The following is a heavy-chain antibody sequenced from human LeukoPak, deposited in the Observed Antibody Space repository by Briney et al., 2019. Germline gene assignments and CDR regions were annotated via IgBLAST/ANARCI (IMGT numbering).Heavy chain of an antibody. Sequence: GSLRLSCAASGFTFSSYAMSWVRQAPGKGLEWVSAISGSGGSTYYADSVKGRFTISRDNSKNTLYLQMNSLRAEDTAVYYCADGGWEPPQDFDAFDIWGQGTMVTVSS. CDR1: GFTFSSYA. J-gene: IGHJ3*02. V-gene: IGHV3-23*01. CDR3: ADGGWEPPQDFDAFDI. CDR2: ISGSGGST. D-gene: IGHD1-26*01.